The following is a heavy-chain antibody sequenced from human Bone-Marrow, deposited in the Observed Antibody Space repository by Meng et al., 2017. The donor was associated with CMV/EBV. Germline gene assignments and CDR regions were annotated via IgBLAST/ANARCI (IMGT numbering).Heavy chain of an antibody. CDR2: VHCSGST. J-gene: IGHJ4*02. D-gene: IGHD3-10*01. V-gene: IGHV4-59*01. CDR1: GDSIDNYY. CDR3: ARWASGSRHFGY. Sequence: GSLRLSCTVSGDSIDNYYWNWIRRPPGKGLEWIGYVHCSGSTIYNPSLKSRVTIALHTSKSQFSLSLSSVTAADTAVYYCARWASGSRHFGYWGQGTLVTVSS.